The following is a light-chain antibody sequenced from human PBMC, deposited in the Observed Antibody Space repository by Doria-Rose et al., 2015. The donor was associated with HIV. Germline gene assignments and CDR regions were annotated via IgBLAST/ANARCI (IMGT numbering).Light chain of an antibody. J-gene: IGKJ3*01. CDR2: DAS. V-gene: IGKV1-13*02. CDR1: QGISSA. Sequence: QSPSSLSASVGDRVTTTCRASQGISSALAWYQLKPGKTPKLLIYDASTLGRGVPSRFSGSGSGTDFTLTISSLQPEDFATYCCQQFNSYPHTFGPGTKADVK. CDR3: QQFNSYPHT.